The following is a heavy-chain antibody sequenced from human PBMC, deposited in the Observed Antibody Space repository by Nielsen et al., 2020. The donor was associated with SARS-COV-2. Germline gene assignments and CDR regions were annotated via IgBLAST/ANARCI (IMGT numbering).Heavy chain of an antibody. CDR3: AREAYYDSSGYYYSGDAFDI. J-gene: IGHJ3*02. V-gene: IGHV3-7*01. CDR2: IKQDGSEK. D-gene: IGHD3-22*01. Sequence: WIRQPPGKGLEWVANIKQDGSEKYYADSVKGRFTISRDNAKNSLYLQMNSLRAEDTAVYYCAREAYYDSSGYYYSGDAFDIWGQGTMVTVSS.